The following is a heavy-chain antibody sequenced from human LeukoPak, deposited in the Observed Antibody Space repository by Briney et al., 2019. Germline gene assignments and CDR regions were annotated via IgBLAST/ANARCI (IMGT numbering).Heavy chain of an antibody. CDR2: IKQDGSEK. V-gene: IGHV3-7*01. Sequence: GGSLRLSCAASGFTFRSYWMSWVRQAPGKGLEWVANIKQDGSEKYYVDSVKGRFTISRDNAKNSLYLQMNSLRAEDTAVYYCARDQRLVGATYDYWGQGTLVTVSS. D-gene: IGHD1-26*01. J-gene: IGHJ4*02. CDR1: GFTFRSYW. CDR3: ARDQRLVGATYDY.